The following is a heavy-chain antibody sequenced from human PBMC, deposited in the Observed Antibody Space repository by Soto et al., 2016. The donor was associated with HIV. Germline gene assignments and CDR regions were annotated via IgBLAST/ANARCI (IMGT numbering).Heavy chain of an antibody. J-gene: IGHJ1*01. CDR3: SQMGDIVLVVVVVTS. D-gene: IGHD2-8*02. CDR1: DFSFGDYA. Sequence: EVQLVESGGGLVQPGGSLRLSCAASDFSFGDYAMNWVRQAPGKGLERLSYISSSGNTIYYADSVKGRFTVSRDNAKNSLYLRMNSLRVEDTAVYYCSQMGDIVLVVVVVTSWGQGHPWSPSPQ. CDR2: ISSSGNTI. V-gene: IGHV3-48*03.